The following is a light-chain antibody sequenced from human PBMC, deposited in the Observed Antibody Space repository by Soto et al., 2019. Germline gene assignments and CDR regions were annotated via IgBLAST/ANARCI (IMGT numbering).Light chain of an antibody. Sequence: QAVLTQEPSLTVSPGGTVTLTGASSTGAVTSGYYPNWFQQKPGQTPRPLIYRTNNKHSWTPARFSGSLLGGKAALTLSTVQPEDEADYYCLLYYGETVVFGGGTKVTVL. V-gene: IGLV7-43*01. J-gene: IGLJ2*01. CDR3: LLYYGETVV. CDR2: RTN. CDR1: TGAVTSGYY.